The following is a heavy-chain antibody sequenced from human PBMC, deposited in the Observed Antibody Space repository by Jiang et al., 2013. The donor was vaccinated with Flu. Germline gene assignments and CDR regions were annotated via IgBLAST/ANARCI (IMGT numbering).Heavy chain of an antibody. V-gene: IGHV2-5*01. J-gene: IGHJ4*02. D-gene: IGHD4-17*01. CDR3: AHRRSPRSPPTG. Sequence: VSGFSLSNARMGVSWIRQPPGKALEWLALIYWNDDKRYSPSLKSRLTITKDTSKNQVVLTMTNMDPVDTATYYCAHRRSPRSPPTGWGQGTLVTVSS. CDR1: GFSLSNARMG. CDR2: IYWNDDK.